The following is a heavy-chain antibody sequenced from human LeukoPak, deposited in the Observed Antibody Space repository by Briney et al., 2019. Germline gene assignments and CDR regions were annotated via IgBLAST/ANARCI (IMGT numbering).Heavy chain of an antibody. V-gene: IGHV1-2*06. CDR2: INPNSGGT. CDR1: GYTFTGYH. CDR3: AREKGNGITIFGVVTTLHGRSLAY. J-gene: IGHJ4*02. Sequence: ASVKVSCKASGYTFTGYHMHWVRQAPGQGLEWMGRINPNSGGTNYAQKFQGRVTMTRDTSISTAYMELSRLRSDDTAVYYCAREKGNGITIFGVVTTLHGRSLAYWGQGTLVTVSS. D-gene: IGHD3-3*01.